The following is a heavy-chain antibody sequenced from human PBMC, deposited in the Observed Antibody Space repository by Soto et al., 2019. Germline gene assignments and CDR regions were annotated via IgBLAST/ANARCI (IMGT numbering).Heavy chain of an antibody. CDR2: ISAYNGNT. Sequence: ASVKVSCKASGYTFTSYGISWVRQAPGQGLEWMGWISAYNGNTNYAQKLQGRVTMTTDTSTSTAYMELRSLRSDDTAVYYCARVGKTTVTTGDYYFDYWGQGTLVTVSS. V-gene: IGHV1-18*04. J-gene: IGHJ4*02. CDR1: GYTFTSYG. CDR3: ARVGKTTVTTGDYYFDY. D-gene: IGHD4-17*01.